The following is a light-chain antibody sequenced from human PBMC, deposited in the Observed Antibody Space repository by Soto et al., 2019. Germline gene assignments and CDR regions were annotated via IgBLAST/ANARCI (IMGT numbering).Light chain of an antibody. J-gene: IGLJ2*01. CDR1: SSDVGAYNS. Sequence: QSVLTQPASVSGSPGQSITISCTGTSSDVGAYNSVSWYQQHPGKAPKLMIYDVSNRPSGVSNRFSGSKSGNTASLTISGLQTEDEADYYCSSFATRRPVVFGGGTKVTVL. CDR3: SSFATRRPVV. V-gene: IGLV2-14*03. CDR2: DVS.